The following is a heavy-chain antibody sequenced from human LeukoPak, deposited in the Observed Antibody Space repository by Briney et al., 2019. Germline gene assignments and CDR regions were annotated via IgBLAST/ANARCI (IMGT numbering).Heavy chain of an antibody. D-gene: IGHD2-15*01. V-gene: IGHV3-23*01. CDR1: GFTFSSYA. CDR3: AKDPSGYCSGGSCYSSGSDY. CDR2: ISGSGGST. Sequence: GGSLRLSCAASGFTFSSYAMSWVRQAPGKGLEWVSAISGSGGSTYYADSVKGRFTISRDNSKNTLYLQMNSLRAEDTAVYYCAKDPSGYCSGGSCYSSGSDYWGQGTLVTVSS. J-gene: IGHJ4*02.